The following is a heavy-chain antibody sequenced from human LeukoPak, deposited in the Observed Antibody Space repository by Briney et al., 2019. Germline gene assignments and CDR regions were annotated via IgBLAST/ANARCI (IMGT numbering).Heavy chain of an antibody. CDR1: GFTFSNYA. Sequence: TGGSLRLSCAASGFTFSNYAIHWVRQAPGKGLEWVSIVGGRGVKTYYADSVKGRFTISRDNSKNTVYLQMNSLRAEDTAVYYCAKRGDCSATCTYDYWGQGTLVTVSS. CDR3: AKRGDCSATCTYDY. D-gene: IGHD2-2*01. CDR2: VGGRGVKT. J-gene: IGHJ4*02. V-gene: IGHV3-23*01.